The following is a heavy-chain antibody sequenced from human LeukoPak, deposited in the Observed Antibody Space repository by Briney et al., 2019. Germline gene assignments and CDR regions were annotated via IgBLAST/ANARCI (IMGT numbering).Heavy chain of an antibody. CDR1: GFTLSSYA. D-gene: IGHD1-14*01. CDR3: AREGGLTEGGFDY. V-gene: IGHV3-23*01. Sequence: GGSLRLSFAASGFTLSSYAMSWVRQAPGKGLEWVSAISGSGGSTYYTDSVKGRFTISRDKSNNTLYLQMNSLRDEDTAVYYCAREGGLTEGGFDYWGQGTLVTVS. CDR2: ISGSGGST. J-gene: IGHJ4*02.